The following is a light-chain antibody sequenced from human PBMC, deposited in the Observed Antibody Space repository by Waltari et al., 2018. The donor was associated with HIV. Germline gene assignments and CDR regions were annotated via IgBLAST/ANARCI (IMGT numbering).Light chain of an antibody. J-gene: IGKJ5*01. CDR2: DVS. CDR1: HDIKAS. CDR3: QHYVTPSAIT. Sequence: EIQMTQSPSSLSAPVGDRVTITCQASHDIKASLNWFQQKPGKAPNLLIYDVSNLEVGVPSRFSGSGSGTDFSFTISSLQPEDVGTYYCQHYVTPSAITFGQGTRLEI. V-gene: IGKV1-33*01.